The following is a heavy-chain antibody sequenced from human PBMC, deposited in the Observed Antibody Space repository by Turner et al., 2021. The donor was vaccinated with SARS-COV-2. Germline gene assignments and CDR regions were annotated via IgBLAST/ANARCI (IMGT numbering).Heavy chain of an antibody. D-gene: IGHD6-6*01. V-gene: IGHV1-2*02. CDR2: INPNSGGT. CDR1: GYTFTGYF. J-gene: IGHJ4*02. CDR3: ARVSSLSYYFDY. Sequence: HVPLVQSGAEEKTPGASVNVSCKASGYTFTGYFMHWVRQAPGQGLEWMGWINPNSGGTNYAQKFQGRVTMTRDTSISTAYMELSRLRSDDTAVYYCARVSSLSYYFDYWGQGTLVTVSS.